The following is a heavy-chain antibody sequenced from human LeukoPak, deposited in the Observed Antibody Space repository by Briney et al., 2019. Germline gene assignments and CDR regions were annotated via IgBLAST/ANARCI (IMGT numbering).Heavy chain of an antibody. CDR3: AKRVPYSSNWPCFDY. J-gene: IGHJ4*02. CDR2: MSSGGGS. V-gene: IGHV3-23*01. CDR1: GFTFSSYA. D-gene: IGHD6-13*01. Sequence: GGSLRLSCVASGFTFSSYAMTWVRQAPGKGLEYVSSMSSGGGSYYSGSVRGRFTISRDNFRNTLYLQMNSLRAEDTALYYCAKRVPYSSNWPCFDYWGQGTLVTVSS.